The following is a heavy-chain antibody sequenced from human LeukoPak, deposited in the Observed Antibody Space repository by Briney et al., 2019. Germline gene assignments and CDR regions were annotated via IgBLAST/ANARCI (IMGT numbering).Heavy chain of an antibody. D-gene: IGHD4-17*01. CDR2: IYYSGST. J-gene: IGHJ4*02. CDR3: VRDKGDVTRSSSVRFDY. Sequence: SETLSLICTVSGGSISSYSWSWIRQPPGKGLEWIGYIYYSGSTNYNPSLKSRVAISLDTDKNQFSLKLSSVTAADTAVYYCVRDKGDVTRSSSVRFDYWGQGTLVTVSS. V-gene: IGHV4-59*01. CDR1: GGSISSYS.